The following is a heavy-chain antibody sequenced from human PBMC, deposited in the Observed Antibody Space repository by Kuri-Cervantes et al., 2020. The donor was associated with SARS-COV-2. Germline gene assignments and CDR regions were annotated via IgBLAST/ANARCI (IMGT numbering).Heavy chain of an antibody. CDR2: MNPNSGNT. J-gene: IGHJ6*02. Sequence: ASVKVSCKASGSTFTSYDINWVRQATGQGLEWMGWMNPNSGNTGYAQKFQGRVTMTRNTSRSTAYMELSSLRSEDTAVYYCASSRSITIFGVVINYYHGMDVWGQGTTVTVSS. CDR1: GSTFTSYD. V-gene: IGHV1-8*01. D-gene: IGHD3-3*01. CDR3: ASSRSITIFGVVINYYHGMDV.